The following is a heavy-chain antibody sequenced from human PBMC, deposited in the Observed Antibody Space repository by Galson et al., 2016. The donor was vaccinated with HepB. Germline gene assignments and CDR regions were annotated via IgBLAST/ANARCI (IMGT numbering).Heavy chain of an antibody. Sequence: SVKVSCKASGFTFTTYDINWVRQATGQGLEWLGWMIPNSGTTGYAQKFQGRVTMTRNTSISTAYMELSSLRSEDTAVYYCARGRYCSGGSCYGGFDYWGQGPLVTVSS. CDR1: GFTFTTYD. CDR3: ARGRYCSGGSCYGGFDY. J-gene: IGHJ4*02. CDR2: MIPNSGTT. D-gene: IGHD2-15*01. V-gene: IGHV1-8*01.